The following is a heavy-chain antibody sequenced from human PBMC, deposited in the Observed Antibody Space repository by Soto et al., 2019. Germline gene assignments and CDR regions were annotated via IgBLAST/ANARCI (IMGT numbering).Heavy chain of an antibody. Sequence: ASVKVSCKASGGTFSSYAISWVRQAPGQGLEWMGGIIPIFGTANYAQKFQGRVTITADESTSTAYMELSSLRSEDTAVYYCARDMNQKNYYDSSGYNLNYYYYGMDVWGQGTTVTVSS. D-gene: IGHD3-22*01. CDR1: GGTFSSYA. CDR3: ARDMNQKNYYDSSGYNLNYYYYGMDV. V-gene: IGHV1-69*13. J-gene: IGHJ6*02. CDR2: IIPIFGTA.